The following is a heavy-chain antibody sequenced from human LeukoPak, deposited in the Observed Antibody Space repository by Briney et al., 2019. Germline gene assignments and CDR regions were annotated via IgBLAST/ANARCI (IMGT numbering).Heavy chain of an antibody. V-gene: IGHV3-48*01. Sequence: GGSLRLSCAASGFIFSQYSMNWVRQAPGKGLEWVSHIRSSSETFYADSVKGRFTISRDNARNSLCLQMNNLRGEDTAIYYCARDAGNSGYGCDLWGQGTLVTVSS. CDR1: GFIFSQYS. J-gene: IGHJ5*02. CDR3: ARDAGNSGYGCDL. D-gene: IGHD5-12*01. CDR2: IRSSSET.